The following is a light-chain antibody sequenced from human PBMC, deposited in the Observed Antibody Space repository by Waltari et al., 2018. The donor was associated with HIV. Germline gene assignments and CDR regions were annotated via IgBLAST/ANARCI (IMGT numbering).Light chain of an antibody. CDR3: NSRDSSGNHWV. Sequence: AGSVALGQTVRITSQGDSLRSYYASWYQQKPGQAPVLVIYDKNNRPSGIPDRFSGSSSGNTASLTITGAQAEDEADYYCNSRDSSGNHWVFGGGTKLTVL. CDR1: SLRSYY. V-gene: IGLV3-19*01. CDR2: DKN. J-gene: IGLJ3*02.